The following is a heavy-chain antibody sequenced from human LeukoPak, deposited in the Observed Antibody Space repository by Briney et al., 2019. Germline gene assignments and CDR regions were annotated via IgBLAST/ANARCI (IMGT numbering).Heavy chain of an antibody. Sequence: ASVTVSCKASGYTFTAYYMHWVRQAPGQVLEWMGWINPNSDGTNYAQKFQGRVTMTRDTSISTAYMELSRLRSDDTAVYYCARDRWASGYDPSYFDYWGQGTLVTVSS. V-gene: IGHV1-2*02. CDR3: ARDRWASGYDPSYFDY. D-gene: IGHD5-12*01. CDR2: INPNSDGT. J-gene: IGHJ4*02. CDR1: GYTFTAYY.